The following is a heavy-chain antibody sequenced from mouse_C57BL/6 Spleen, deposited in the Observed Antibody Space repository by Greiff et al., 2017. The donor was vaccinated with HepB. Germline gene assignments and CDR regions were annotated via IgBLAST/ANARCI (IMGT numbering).Heavy chain of an antibody. CDR2: INPGSGGT. Sequence: VQLQQSGAELVRPGTSVKVSCKASGYAFTNYLIEWVKQRPGQGLEWIGVINPGSGGTNYNEKFKGKATLTADKSSSTAYMQLSSLTSEDSAVYFCAREGYDYGLDYWGQGTTLTVSS. CDR1: GYAFTNYL. J-gene: IGHJ2*01. D-gene: IGHD2-4*01. CDR3: AREGYDYGLDY. V-gene: IGHV1-54*01.